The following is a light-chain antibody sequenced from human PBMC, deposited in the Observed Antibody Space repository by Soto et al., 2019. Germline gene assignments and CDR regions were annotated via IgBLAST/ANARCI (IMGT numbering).Light chain of an antibody. J-gene: IGLJ2*01. CDR1: SSDVGSYNL. V-gene: IGLV2-23*01. Sequence: QSALTQPASVSGSPGQSITISCTGTSSDVGSYNLVSWYQQYPGKAPKLMIYEASKRPSGVSNRFSGSKSGNTASLTISGLQAEAEADYYCCSYAGSSTVVFGGGTKLTVL. CDR2: EAS. CDR3: CSYAGSSTVV.